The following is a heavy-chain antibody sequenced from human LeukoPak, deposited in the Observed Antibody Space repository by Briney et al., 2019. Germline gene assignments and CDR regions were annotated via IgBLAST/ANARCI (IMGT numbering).Heavy chain of an antibody. Sequence: GGSLRLSCAASGFTFSSYAMSWVRQAPGKGLEWVSSISGSGISPYYADSVKGRFTISRDNSKNTLYLQMNSLRAEDTAVYYCAKDRAYSSSSGWFDPWGQGTLVTVSS. CDR1: GFTFSSYA. J-gene: IGHJ5*02. CDR2: ISGSGISP. V-gene: IGHV3-23*01. D-gene: IGHD6-6*01. CDR3: AKDRAYSSSSGWFDP.